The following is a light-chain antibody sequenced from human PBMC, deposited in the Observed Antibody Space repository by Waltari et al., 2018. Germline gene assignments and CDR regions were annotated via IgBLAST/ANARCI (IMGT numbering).Light chain of an antibody. CDR3: QQYGSSPST. CDR2: GAS. J-gene: IGKJ2*02. V-gene: IGKV3-20*01. CDR1: QSVSSSY. Sequence: EIVLTQSPGTLSLSPGERALLSCRASQSVSSSYLAWYQQKPGQAPRLLIYGASSRATGIPDRFSGSGSGTDFTLTISRLEPEDFAVYYCQQYGSSPSTFGQGTKLEI.